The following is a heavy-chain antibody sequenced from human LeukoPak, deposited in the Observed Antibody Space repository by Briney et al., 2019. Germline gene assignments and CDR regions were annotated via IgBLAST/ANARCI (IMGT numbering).Heavy chain of an antibody. V-gene: IGHV1-3*01. J-gene: IGHJ4*02. CDR1: GYTFTGHY. D-gene: IGHD5-18*01. CDR2: INPNTGNT. Sequence: ASVKVSCKASGYTFTGHYMHWVRQAPGQRLEWMGWINPNTGNTKYSQKFQGSVTFIRDASASTAYMELSSLRSEDTAVYYCARGGYSYGYMGYFDFWGQGSLVTVSS. CDR3: ARGGYSYGYMGYFDF.